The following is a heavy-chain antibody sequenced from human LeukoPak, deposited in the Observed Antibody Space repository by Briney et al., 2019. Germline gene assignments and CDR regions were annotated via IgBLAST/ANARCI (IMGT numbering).Heavy chain of an antibody. CDR3: ARGSTLAAPGAVPNDY. Sequence: VASVKVSCKASGYTFTGYYMHWVKQAPGQGLQWMGWINPNSGGTNYAYNFQGRIAMTRDTSITTAYMELSSLKSDDTAVYYCARGSTLAAPGAVPNDYWGQGTRVTVSS. V-gene: IGHV1-2*07. CDR2: INPNSGGT. D-gene: IGHD6-13*01. J-gene: IGHJ4*02. CDR1: GYTFTGYY.